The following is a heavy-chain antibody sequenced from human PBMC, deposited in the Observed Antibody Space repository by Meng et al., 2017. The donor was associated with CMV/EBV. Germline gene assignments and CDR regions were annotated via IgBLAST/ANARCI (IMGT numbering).Heavy chain of an antibody. J-gene: IGHJ6*02. Sequence: SETLSLTCAVYGGSFSGYYWSWIRQPPGKGLEWIGEINHSGSTNHNPSLKSRVTISVDTSKNQFSLKLSSVTAADTAVYYCARDPGITIFGVVIGGMDVWGQGTTVTVSS. CDR2: INHSGST. CDR1: GGSFSGYY. D-gene: IGHD3-3*01. V-gene: IGHV4-34*01. CDR3: ARDPGITIFGVVIGGMDV.